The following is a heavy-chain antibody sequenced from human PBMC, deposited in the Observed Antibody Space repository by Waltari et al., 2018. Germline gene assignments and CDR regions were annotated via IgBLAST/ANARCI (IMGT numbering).Heavy chain of an antibody. CDR3: VRAFMVTTFSALRYHDYYGMDV. CDR1: GGSFRYYS. D-gene: IGHD4-17*01. J-gene: IGHJ6*02. V-gene: IGHV4-34*01. Sequence: QVQLQQWGAGLLKPPETLSLTCAVYGGSFRYYSWSWVRQPPGKGLEWIGEINPSGVTNYNPSLKSRVTISVDTSKNQFSLRLSSVTAADTAVYYCVRAFMVTTFSALRYHDYYGMDVRGQGTAVTVSS. CDR2: INPSGVT.